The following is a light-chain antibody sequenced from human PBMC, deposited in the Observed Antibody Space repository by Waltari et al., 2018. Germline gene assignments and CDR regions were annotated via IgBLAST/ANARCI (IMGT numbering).Light chain of an antibody. Sequence: EIVMTQSPATLSVSTGERATLSCRASPSVSSNLAWYQQKPGQAPRLLIYGASTRATGIPARFSGSGSGTEFTLTISSLQSEDFAVYYCQQYNNWPPLTFGGGTKVEIK. V-gene: IGKV3-15*01. CDR1: PSVSSN. CDR3: QQYNNWPPLT. CDR2: GAS. J-gene: IGKJ4*01.